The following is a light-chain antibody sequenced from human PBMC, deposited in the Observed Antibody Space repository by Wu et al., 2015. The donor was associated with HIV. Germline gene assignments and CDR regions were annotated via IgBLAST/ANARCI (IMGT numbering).Light chain of an antibody. CDR1: QSITSSY. CDR2: GAS. Sequence: EIVLTQSPGTLSLSPGERATLSCRASQSITSSYLAWYRQKPGQAPRLLISGASSRATGIPDRFRGSGSGTDFTLTISSLEPEDSAVYYCQQYNHWPHGETFGQGTE. CDR3: QQYNHWPHGET. J-gene: IGKJ1*01. V-gene: IGKV3-20*01.